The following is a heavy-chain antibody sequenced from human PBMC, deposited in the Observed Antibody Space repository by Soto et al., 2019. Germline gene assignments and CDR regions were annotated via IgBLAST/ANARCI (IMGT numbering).Heavy chain of an antibody. CDR1: GGTFSSYA. CDR2: IIPILGTA. J-gene: IGHJ6*02. V-gene: IGHV1-69*10. D-gene: IGHD3-3*01. CDR3: ARDQVSIGMDV. Sequence: SVKASCKASGGTFSSYAISWVRQAPGQGLEWMGGIIPILGTANYAQKLQGRVTMTTDKSTTTAYMELSSLRSEDTAVYYCARDQVSIGMDVWGQGTTVTVSS.